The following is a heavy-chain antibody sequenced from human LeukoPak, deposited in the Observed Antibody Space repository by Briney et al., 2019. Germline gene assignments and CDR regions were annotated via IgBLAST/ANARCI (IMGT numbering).Heavy chain of an antibody. J-gene: IGHJ4*02. CDR1: GXTFSGYW. D-gene: IGHD1-7*01. Sequence: PGGSLRLSCSASGXTFSGYWRHWVRQAPGQGLVLVSRINSDGSSTNYADSVKGRFTISRDNAKNTLYLQMNSLRAEDTAVYYCARGRNYGGDYFDYWGQGTLVTVSS. CDR3: ARGRNYGGDYFDY. CDR2: INSDGSST. V-gene: IGHV3-74*01.